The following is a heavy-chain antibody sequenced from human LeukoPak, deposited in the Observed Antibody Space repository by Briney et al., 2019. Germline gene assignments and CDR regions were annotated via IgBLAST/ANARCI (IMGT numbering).Heavy chain of an antibody. Sequence: PGRSLRLSCAASGFTFSSYAMHWVRQAPGKGLEWVAVISYDGSNKYYADSVKGRFTISRDNSKNTLYLQMNSLRAEDTAVYCCARDGASRRSEMATLILDYWGQGTLVTVSS. CDR1: GFTFSSYA. D-gene: IGHD5-24*01. CDR2: ISYDGSNK. V-gene: IGHV3-30*04. J-gene: IGHJ4*02. CDR3: ARDGASRRSEMATLILDY.